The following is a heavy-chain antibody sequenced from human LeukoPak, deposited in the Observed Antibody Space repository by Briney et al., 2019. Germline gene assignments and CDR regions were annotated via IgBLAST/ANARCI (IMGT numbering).Heavy chain of an antibody. CDR1: GGSITSDY. J-gene: IGHJ6*02. Sequence: SETLSLTCTLSGGSITSDYWSWIRQSPGKGLEWIGYFSYSGSTHYSPSLTSRVAISVDTSRNQLSLKLKSVTAADTAIYYCARADESLVYGMDVWGPGTTVIVSS. CDR3: ARADESLVYGMDV. V-gene: IGHV4-59*08. CDR2: FSYSGST.